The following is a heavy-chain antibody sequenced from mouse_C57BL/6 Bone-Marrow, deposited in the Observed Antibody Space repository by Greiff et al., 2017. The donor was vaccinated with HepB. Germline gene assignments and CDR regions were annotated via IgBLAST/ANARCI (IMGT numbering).Heavy chain of an antibody. CDR2: ISNGGGST. CDR1: GFTFSDYY. Sequence: EVKLMESGGGLVQPGGSLKLSCAASGFTFSDYYMYWVRQTPEKRLEWVAYISNGGGSTYYPDTVKGRFTISRENAKNTLYLQMSRLKSEDTAMYYFARPAPLYYSNYGAMDYWGQGTSVTVSS. J-gene: IGHJ4*01. CDR3: ARPAPLYYSNYGAMDY. D-gene: IGHD2-5*01. V-gene: IGHV5-12*01.